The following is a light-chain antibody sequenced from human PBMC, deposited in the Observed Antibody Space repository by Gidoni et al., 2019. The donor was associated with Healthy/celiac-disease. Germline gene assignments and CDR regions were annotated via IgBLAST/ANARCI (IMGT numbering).Light chain of an antibody. CDR2: AAS. CDR3: QQYYSYPLT. J-gene: IGKJ4*01. V-gene: IGKV1-8*01. CDR1: QGISSY. Sequence: AIRMTQSPSSLPESTGDRVTITCRASQGISSYLAWDQQKPGKAPKLLIYAASTLQSGVPSRCSGSGSGTDFTLTISCLQSEDFATYYCQQYYSYPLTFGGGTKVEIK.